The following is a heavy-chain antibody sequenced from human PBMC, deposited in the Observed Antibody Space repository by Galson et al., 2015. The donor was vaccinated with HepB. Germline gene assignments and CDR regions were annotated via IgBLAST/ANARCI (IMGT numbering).Heavy chain of an antibody. CDR2: IYSGGST. CDR3: ARVTPETARGYSGYDRIGHQYYFDY. Sequence: SLRLSCAASGFTVSSNYMSWVRQAPGKGLEWVSVIYSGGSTYYADSVKGRFTISRHNSKNTLYLQMNSLRAEDTAVYYCARVTPETARGYSGYDRIGHQYYFDYWGQGTLVTVSS. V-gene: IGHV3-53*04. J-gene: IGHJ4*02. CDR1: GFTVSSNY. D-gene: IGHD5-12*01.